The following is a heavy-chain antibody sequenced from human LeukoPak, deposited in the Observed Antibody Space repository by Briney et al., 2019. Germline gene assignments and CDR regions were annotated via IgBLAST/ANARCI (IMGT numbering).Heavy chain of an antibody. CDR3: ARLSNKLGYCSGGSCWIVGNWFDP. CDR1: GFTFSSYA. D-gene: IGHD2-15*01. CDR2: ISYDGSNK. Sequence: PGRSLRLSCAASGFTFSSYAMHWVRQAPGKGLEWVAVISYDGSNKYYADSVKGRFTISRDNSKNTLYLQMNSLRAEDTAVYYCARLSNKLGYCSGGSCWIVGNWFDPWGQGTLVTVSS. J-gene: IGHJ5*02. V-gene: IGHV3-30*04.